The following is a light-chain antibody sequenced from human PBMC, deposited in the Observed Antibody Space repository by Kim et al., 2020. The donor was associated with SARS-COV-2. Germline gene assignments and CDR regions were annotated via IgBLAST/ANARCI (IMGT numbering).Light chain of an antibody. J-gene: IGKJ2*01. Sequence: LSRGARATLSCRASQRVNSNYLAWYQQKPGQAPRLLIYGASSRATAIPDRFSGSGSGTDFTLTINRLEPEDFAVYYCQRYDTSSYTFGQGTKLEI. V-gene: IGKV3-20*01. CDR2: GAS. CDR3: QRYDTSSYT. CDR1: QRVNSNY.